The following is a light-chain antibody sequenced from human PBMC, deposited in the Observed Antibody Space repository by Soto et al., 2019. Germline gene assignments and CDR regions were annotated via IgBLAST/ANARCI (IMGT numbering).Light chain of an antibody. Sequence: DIQMTQSPSTLSASVGDRVTITCRASQSISSWLAWYQQKPGKAPKPLIYKAFSLESGVPSRFSGSGSGTEFTLTISSLQPYDFSTYYCQQYNSYWRTFGQGTKVEIK. CDR2: KAF. CDR1: QSISSW. CDR3: QQYNSYWRT. J-gene: IGKJ1*01. V-gene: IGKV1-5*03.